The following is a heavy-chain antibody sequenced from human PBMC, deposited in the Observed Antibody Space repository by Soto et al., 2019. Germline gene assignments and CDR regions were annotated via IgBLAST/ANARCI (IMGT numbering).Heavy chain of an antibody. D-gene: IGHD3-22*01. CDR2: LYYSGST. V-gene: IGHV4-38-2*01. CDR1: GYSISSGYY. CDR3: ARLYYDSSGYYYLGYFDY. Sequence: PSETLSLTCAVSGYSISSGYYWGWIRQPPGKGLEWIGSLYYSGSTLYNPSLKSRVTISVDTSKNQFSLKVNSVTAADTAVYYCARLYYDSSGYYYLGYFDYWGQGTLVTVS. J-gene: IGHJ4*02.